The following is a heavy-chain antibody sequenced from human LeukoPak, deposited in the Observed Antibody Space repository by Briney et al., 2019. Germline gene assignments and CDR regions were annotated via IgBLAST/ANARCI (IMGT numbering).Heavy chain of an antibody. D-gene: IGHD1-26*01. CDR1: GFTFSDYY. V-gene: IGHV3-11*03. Sequence: TGGSLRLSCAASGFTFSDYYMSWIRQAPGKGLEWVSYISSSSTYTNYADSVKGRFTISRDNAKNSMYLQMNSLRAEDTAVYYCARISGSYVFDYWGQGTLVTVSS. J-gene: IGHJ4*02. CDR3: ARISGSYVFDY. CDR2: ISSSSTYT.